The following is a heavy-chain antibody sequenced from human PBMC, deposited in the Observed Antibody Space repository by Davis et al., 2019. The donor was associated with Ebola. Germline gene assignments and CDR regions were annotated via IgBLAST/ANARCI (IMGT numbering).Heavy chain of an antibody. D-gene: IGHD5-12*01. CDR1: GFTFNNAW. V-gene: IGHV3-15*01. CDR2: IKSKADGGTT. J-gene: IGHJ4*02. Sequence: GESLKISCAASGFTFNNAWMSWVRQAPGKGLEWVGRIKSKADGGTTDYAAPVKGRFTISRDDSKNTLFVQMNSLKTEDTAVYYCTTGKYSLSYFDYWGQGTLVTVSS. CDR3: TTGKYSLSYFDY.